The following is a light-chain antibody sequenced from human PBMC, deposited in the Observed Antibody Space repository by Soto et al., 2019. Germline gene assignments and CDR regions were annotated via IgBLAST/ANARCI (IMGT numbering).Light chain of an antibody. CDR2: PNS. CDR3: ATWDDSPSGRSWV. CDR1: SSNIGSNN. J-gene: IGLJ3*02. Sequence: QSVLTQSPSASGTPGQRVSISCSGSSSNIGSNNVYWYQHFPGSAPRFLIYPNSPRPSGVPDRFSASKSGTSASLVISGLRPEDEATYYCATWDDSPSGRSWVFGGGTQLTVL. V-gene: IGLV1-47*01.